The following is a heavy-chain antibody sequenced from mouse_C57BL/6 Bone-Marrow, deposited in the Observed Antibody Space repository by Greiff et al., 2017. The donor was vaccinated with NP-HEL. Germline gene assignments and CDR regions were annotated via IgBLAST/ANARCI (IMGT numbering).Heavy chain of an antibody. V-gene: IGHV1-53*01. J-gene: IGHJ4*01. Sequence: QVQLQQPGTELVKPGASVKLSCKASGYTFTSYWMHWVKQRPGQGLEWIGNINPSNGGTNYNEKFKSKATLTVDKSSSTAYMQLSSLTSENSAVYYCARGTTVYYYAMDYWGQGTSVTVSS. CDR3: ARGTTVYYYAMDY. D-gene: IGHD1-1*01. CDR1: GYTFTSYW. CDR2: INPSNGGT.